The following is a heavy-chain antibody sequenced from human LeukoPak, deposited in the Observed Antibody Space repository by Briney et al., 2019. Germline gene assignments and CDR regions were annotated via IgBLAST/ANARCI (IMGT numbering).Heavy chain of an antibody. CDR3: ATGGAVAGRFAY. D-gene: IGHD6-19*01. V-gene: IGHV3-7*01. J-gene: IGHJ4*02. Sequence: GGSLRLSCAASGFTVSSNYMSWVRQAPGKGLEWVAKIKEDGNEIYYVDSVKGRFTISRDNTKNSLFLQMNSLRAEDTAVYYCATGGAVAGRFAYWGQGTLVTVSS. CDR1: GFTVSSNY. CDR2: IKEDGNEI.